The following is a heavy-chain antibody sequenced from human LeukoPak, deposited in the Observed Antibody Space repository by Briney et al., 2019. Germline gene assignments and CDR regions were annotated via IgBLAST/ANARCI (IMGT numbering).Heavy chain of an antibody. Sequence: KAGGSLRLSCAASGFTFSDYYMSWIRQPPGKGLEWIGYIYYSGSTNYNPSLKSRVTISVDTSKNQFSLKLSSVTAADTAVYYCARDRHGGGYWGQGTLVTVSS. D-gene: IGHD4-23*01. CDR3: ARDRHGGGY. V-gene: IGHV4-59*01. CDR1: GFTFSDYY. CDR2: IYYSGST. J-gene: IGHJ4*02.